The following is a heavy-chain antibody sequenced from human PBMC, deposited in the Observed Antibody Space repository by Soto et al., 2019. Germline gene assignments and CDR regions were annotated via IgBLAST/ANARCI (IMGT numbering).Heavy chain of an antibody. D-gene: IGHD2-2*01. CDR3: ARGCSDTTCPRPYYGMDV. V-gene: IGHV4-30-4*01. J-gene: IGHJ6*02. Sequence: SETLSLTCTVSGGSISSGDYYWSWIRQPPGKGLEWIGYIYKSGSTYYNPSLKSRITMSVATSKNQFSLKLNSVTAADTAVYYCARGCSDTTCPRPYYGMDVWGQGTTLTVS. CDR2: IYKSGST. CDR1: GGSISSGDYY.